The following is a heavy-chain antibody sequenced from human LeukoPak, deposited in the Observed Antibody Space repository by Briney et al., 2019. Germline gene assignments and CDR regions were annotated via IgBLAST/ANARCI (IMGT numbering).Heavy chain of an antibody. J-gene: IGHJ6*03. CDR2: ISAYNGNT. CDR3: ARGEMATMTYYYYYYMDV. V-gene: IGHV1-18*01. CDR1: GYTFTSYG. Sequence: ASVKVSCKASGYTFTSYGISWVRQAPGQGLEWMGWISAYNGNTNYAQKLQGRVTMTTDTSTSTAYMELRSLRSEDTAVYYCARGEMATMTYYYYYYMDVWGKGTTVTVSS. D-gene: IGHD5-24*01.